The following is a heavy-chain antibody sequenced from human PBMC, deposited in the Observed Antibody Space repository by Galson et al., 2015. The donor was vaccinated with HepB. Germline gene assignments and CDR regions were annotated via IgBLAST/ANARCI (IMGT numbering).Heavy chain of an antibody. CDR1: GFTFSSYA. J-gene: IGHJ4*02. CDR2: ISYDGSNK. V-gene: IGHV3-30-3*01. CDR3: ARDLGSGSYPIDY. D-gene: IGHD1-26*01. Sequence: SLRLSCAASGFTFSSYAMHWVRQAPGKGLEWVAVISYDGSNKYYADSVKGRFTISRDNSKNTLYLQMNSLRAEDTAVYYCARDLGSGSYPIDYWGQGTLVTVSS.